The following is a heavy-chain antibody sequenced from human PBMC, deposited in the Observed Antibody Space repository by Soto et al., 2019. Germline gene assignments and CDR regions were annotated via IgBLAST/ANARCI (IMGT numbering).Heavy chain of an antibody. Sequence: QVQLVESGGGVVQPGRSLRLSCAASGFTFSSYGMHWVRQAPGKGLDWVAVIWFDGSNEYYADSVKGRFTISRDNSKNMLYLQMNSLRAEDTAVYYCARDHAYGSWGADYWGQGTLVNVSS. CDR2: IWFDGSNE. D-gene: IGHD3-10*01. J-gene: IGHJ4*02. V-gene: IGHV3-33*01. CDR3: ARDHAYGSWGADY. CDR1: GFTFSSYG.